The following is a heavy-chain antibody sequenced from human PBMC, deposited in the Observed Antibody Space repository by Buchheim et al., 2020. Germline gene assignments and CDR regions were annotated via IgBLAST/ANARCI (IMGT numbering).Heavy chain of an antibody. CDR3: AKTGVVVAEGDY. D-gene: IGHD6-19*01. CDR1: GFTFSTYA. J-gene: IGHJ4*02. CDR2: ISGRGDTT. Sequence: EVQLLESGGGSVQPGGSLRLSCAASGFTFSTYALSWVRQGPGKGLEWVSAISGRGDTTYYADSVKGRFTISRGNSKNTLYLQMNSLRVEDTATYYCAKTGVVVAEGDYWGQG. V-gene: IGHV3-23*01.